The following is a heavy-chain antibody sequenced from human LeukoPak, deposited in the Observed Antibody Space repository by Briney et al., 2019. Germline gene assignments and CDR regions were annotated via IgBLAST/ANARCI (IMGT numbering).Heavy chain of an antibody. J-gene: IGHJ4*02. CDR3: ARSPLFDVTNFDY. V-gene: IGHV3-48*03. CDR2: IHSSGTIM. Sequence: GGSLRLSCAAPGFTFSSHEMNWVRQAPGKGLEWVSYIHSSGTIMYYADSVKGRFTISRDNVENSLYLQMNSLRAEDTAVYYCARSPLFDVTNFDYWGQGTLVTVSS. D-gene: IGHD3-10*02. CDR1: GFTFSSHE.